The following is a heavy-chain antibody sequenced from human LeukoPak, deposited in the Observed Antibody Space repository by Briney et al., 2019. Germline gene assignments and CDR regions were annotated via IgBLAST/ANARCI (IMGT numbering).Heavy chain of an antibody. D-gene: IGHD3-10*01. CDR3: ARGLRSYGSGILPCDAFDI. V-gene: IGHV3-66*01. J-gene: IGHJ3*02. CDR2: IYSGGST. Sequence: PGGSLRLSCAASGFTFSSYAMSWVRQAPGKGLEWVSIIYSGGSTYYADSVKGRFTISRDNSKNTLYLQMNSLRAEDTAVYYCARGLRSYGSGILPCDAFDIWGQGTMVTVSS. CDR1: GFTFSSYA.